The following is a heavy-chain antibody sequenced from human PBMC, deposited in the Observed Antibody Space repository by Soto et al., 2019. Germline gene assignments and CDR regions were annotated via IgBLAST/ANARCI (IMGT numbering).Heavy chain of an antibody. J-gene: IGHJ6*02. CDR3: ARESGYDFWSGQRQRYYYYGMDV. CDR1: GYTFTSYY. D-gene: IGHD3-3*01. CDR2: INPSGGST. Sequence: GASVKVSCKASGYTFTSYYMHWVRQAPGQGLEWMGIINPSGGSTSYAQKFQGRVTMTRDTSTSTVYMELSSLRSEDTAVYYCARESGYDFWSGQRQRYYYYGMDVWGQGTTVTSP. V-gene: IGHV1-46*01.